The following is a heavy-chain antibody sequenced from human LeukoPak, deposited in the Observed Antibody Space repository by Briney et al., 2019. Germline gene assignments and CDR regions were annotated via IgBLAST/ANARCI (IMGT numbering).Heavy chain of an antibody. V-gene: IGHV4-34*01. J-gene: IGHJ4*02. CDR3: AREPPGY. CDR1: GGSFSGYY. CDR2: INHSGST. Sequence: PSETLSLTCAVYGGSFSGYYWSWIRQPPGKGLEWIGEINHSGSTNYNPSLKSRVTISVDTSKNQFSLKLSSVTAADTAVYYCAREPPGYWGQGILVTVSS.